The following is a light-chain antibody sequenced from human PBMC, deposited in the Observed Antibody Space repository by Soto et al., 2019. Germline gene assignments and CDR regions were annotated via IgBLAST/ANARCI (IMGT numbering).Light chain of an antibody. CDR2: GAS. CDR1: QSVSTN. J-gene: IGKJ2*01. Sequence: EIVMTQSPDTLSVSPGERATLSCRASQSVSTNLAWYQQKPGQAPRLLIYGASIRATGIPARFSGSGSGTEFTLTISSLQSEDFAVYHCQQYNNWPYTFGQGTKLEIK. CDR3: QQYNNWPYT. V-gene: IGKV3-15*01.